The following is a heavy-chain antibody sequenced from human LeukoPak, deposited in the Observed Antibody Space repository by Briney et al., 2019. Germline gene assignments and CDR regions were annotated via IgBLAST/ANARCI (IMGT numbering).Heavy chain of an antibody. Sequence: SETLSLTCTVSGGSISSSSYYWGWIRQPPGKGLEWIGSIHYSGSTYYNPSLKSRVTISVDTSKNQFSLKLSSVTAADTAVYYCSRHPFDIWGQGTMDTVSS. V-gene: IGHV4-39*01. CDR3: SRHPFDI. CDR1: GGSISSSSYY. CDR2: IHYSGST. J-gene: IGHJ3*02.